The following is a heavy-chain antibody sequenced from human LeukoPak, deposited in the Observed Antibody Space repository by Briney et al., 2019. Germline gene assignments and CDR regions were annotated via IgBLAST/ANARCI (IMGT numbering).Heavy chain of an antibody. CDR3: AHRTGFDY. V-gene: IGHV3-23*01. CDR1: GFTFSSYD. J-gene: IGHJ4*02. D-gene: IGHD3/OR15-3a*01. CDR2: ISGSGGST. Sequence: AGSLRLSCAASGFTFSSYDMSWVRQAPGKGLEWVSTISGSGGSTYYADSVKGRFTISRDNSKNTLYLQMISLRAEDTAVYYCAHRTGFDYWGQGTLVTVSS.